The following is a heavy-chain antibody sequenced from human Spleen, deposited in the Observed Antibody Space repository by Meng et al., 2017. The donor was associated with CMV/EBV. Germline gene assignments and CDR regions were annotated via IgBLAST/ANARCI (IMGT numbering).Heavy chain of an antibody. J-gene: IGHJ5*02. Sequence: LSCADAGITISDHYMSWVRQAPGKGLEWVSYISISGSTMYYADSVKGRFTISRDGAKNSLSLQMNSLRVEDTAVYYCVKDSGWFDPWGQGTLVTVSS. CDR2: ISISGSTM. D-gene: IGHD3-10*01. CDR3: VKDSGWFDP. V-gene: IGHV3-11*04. CDR1: GITISDHY.